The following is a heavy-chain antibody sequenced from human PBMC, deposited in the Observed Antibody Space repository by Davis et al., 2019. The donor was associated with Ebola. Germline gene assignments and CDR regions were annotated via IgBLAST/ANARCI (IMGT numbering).Heavy chain of an antibody. Sequence: SVKVSCKASRGTFSSYAISWVRQAPGQGLEWMGGIIPIFGTANYAQKFQGRVTITADKSTSTAYMELSSLRSEDTAVYYCARDRDCSGGSCYSGWFDPWGQGTLVTVSS. J-gene: IGHJ5*02. CDR2: IIPIFGTA. CDR1: RGTFSSYA. CDR3: ARDRDCSGGSCYSGWFDP. V-gene: IGHV1-69*06. D-gene: IGHD2-15*01.